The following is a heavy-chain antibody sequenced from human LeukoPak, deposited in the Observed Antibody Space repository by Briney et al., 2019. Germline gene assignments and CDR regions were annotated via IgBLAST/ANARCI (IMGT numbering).Heavy chain of an antibody. CDR2: INSDGSST. J-gene: IGHJ4*02. CDR3: ADRGNSSYDTSYFDY. D-gene: IGHD5-12*01. Sequence: GGSLRRSCAASGFTFSSYWMHWVRHAPGKGLVWVSRINSDGSSTSYADSVKGRFTISRDNAKNTLYLQMNSLRAEDTAVYYCADRGNSSYDTSYFDYWGQGTLVTVSS. V-gene: IGHV3-74*01. CDR1: GFTFSSYW.